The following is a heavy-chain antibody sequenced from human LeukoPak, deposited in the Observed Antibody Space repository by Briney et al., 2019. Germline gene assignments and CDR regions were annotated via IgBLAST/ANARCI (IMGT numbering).Heavy chain of an antibody. CDR2: ISGSGGST. J-gene: IGHJ4*02. Sequence: GGSLRLSWAASGFTFSSYAMSWVRQAPGKGLEWVSAISGSGGSTYYADSVKGRFTISRDNSKNTLYLQMNSLRAEDTAVYYCAKDVDFWSGYHFDYWGQGTLVTVSS. V-gene: IGHV3-23*01. CDR1: GFTFSSYA. D-gene: IGHD3-3*01. CDR3: AKDVDFWSGYHFDY.